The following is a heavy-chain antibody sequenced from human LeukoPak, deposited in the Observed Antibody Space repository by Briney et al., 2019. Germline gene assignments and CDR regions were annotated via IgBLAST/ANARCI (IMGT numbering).Heavy chain of an antibody. V-gene: IGHV3-48*04. CDR1: GFTFSSYT. J-gene: IGHJ5*02. CDR2: ISSRSSTT. D-gene: IGHD2-2*01. Sequence: QPGGSLRLSCAASGFTFSSYTMNWVRQVPGKGLEWLSFISSRSSTTFYADSVKGRFTISRDNAKNSLYLQMNSLRAEDTAVYYCARVYLPAADPYNWFDPWGQGTLVTVSS. CDR3: ARVYLPAADPYNWFDP.